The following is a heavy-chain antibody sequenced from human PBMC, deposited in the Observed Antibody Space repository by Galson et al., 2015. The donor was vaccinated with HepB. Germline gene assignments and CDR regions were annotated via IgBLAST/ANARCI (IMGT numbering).Heavy chain of an antibody. J-gene: IGHJ4*02. Sequence: SLRLSCAASGFTFSNYAIHWVRQAPGKGLEWVAVISYDGSKKYYADSVKGRLTISRDNSKNTLYLQMKSLRAEDTAVYYCAREGASFEGAVAGYFDYWGQGTLVTLSS. CDR3: AREGASFEGAVAGYFDY. CDR2: ISYDGSKK. D-gene: IGHD3-16*01. V-gene: IGHV3-30-3*01. CDR1: GFTFSNYA.